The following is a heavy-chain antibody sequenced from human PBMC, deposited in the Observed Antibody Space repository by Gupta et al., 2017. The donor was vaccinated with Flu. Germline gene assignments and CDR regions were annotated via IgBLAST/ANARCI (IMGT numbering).Heavy chain of an antibody. CDR1: GFRFRNYA. Sequence: QVQLVASGGGVVQPGRSLRLSCAASGFRFRNYAMHWVRQDPGKGLEWVAIIWSSARKEQYTRSVMGRFTISRDDSRDTLYLQMNDLKAEDTAIYYCAKDRDFYWQIDYWGQGTLVTVST. D-gene: IGHD2-21*02. J-gene: IGHJ4*02. CDR3: AKDRDFYWQIDY. V-gene: IGHV3-33*06. CDR2: IWSSARKE.